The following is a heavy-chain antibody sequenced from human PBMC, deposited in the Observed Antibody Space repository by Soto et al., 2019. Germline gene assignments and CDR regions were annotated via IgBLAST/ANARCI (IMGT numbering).Heavy chain of an antibody. D-gene: IGHD1-26*01. CDR1: GYTFSSYD. CDR2: MSPNRGNT. V-gene: IGHV1-8*01. CDR3: ARGVDAGVDY. Sequence: ASVKVSCKASGYTFSSYDVNWVRQATGQGLEWIGWMSPNRGNTGYAQNFQARVTMTRDTSISTAYMELSSLTSEDTAMYYCARGVDAGVDYWGQGTLVTVPS. J-gene: IGHJ4*02.